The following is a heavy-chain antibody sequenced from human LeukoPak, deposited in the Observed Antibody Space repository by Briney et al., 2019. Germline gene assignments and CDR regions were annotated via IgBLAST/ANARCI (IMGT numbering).Heavy chain of an antibody. CDR1: GFSFSSHA. CDR2: IATSGT. J-gene: IGHJ4*02. Sequence: PGGSLRLSCGASGFSFSSHAMSWFRKPPGTGLEWLSSIATSGTYYTSSVKGRFTISRDDSKNMLFLQMNSLTAEDTAVYFCAGEGLERHLALDSWGQGTLVTVSS. D-gene: IGHD1-1*01. CDR3: AGEGLERHLALDS. V-gene: IGHV3-23*05.